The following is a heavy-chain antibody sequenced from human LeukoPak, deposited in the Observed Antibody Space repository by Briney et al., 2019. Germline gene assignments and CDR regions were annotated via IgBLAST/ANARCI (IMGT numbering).Heavy chain of an antibody. CDR3: AKVGTGTLNYFDY. CDR2: ISGSGGST. D-gene: IGHD1-7*01. CDR1: GFTFSSYA. J-gene: IGHJ4*02. Sequence: GGSLRLSCAASGFTFSSYALSWVRQAPGKGLEWVSAISGSGGSTYYADSVKGRFTISRDNSKNTLYLQMNSLRAEDTAVYYCAKVGTGTLNYFDYWGQGTLVTVSS. V-gene: IGHV3-23*01.